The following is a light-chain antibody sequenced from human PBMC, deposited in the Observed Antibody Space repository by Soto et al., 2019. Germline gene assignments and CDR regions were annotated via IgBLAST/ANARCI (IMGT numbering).Light chain of an antibody. CDR3: QQFGVSPLYT. CDR2: GSS. V-gene: IGKV3-20*01. J-gene: IGKJ2*01. CDR1: QSVNSIY. Sequence: EIVLTQSPGTLSLSPGERATLSCRASQSVNSIYLAWYQQKPGQAPRLLIHGSSNRATGTSERFGGGGSGTDFTLTISRLEPEDSAVYYCQQFGVSPLYTFGQGTNLEIK.